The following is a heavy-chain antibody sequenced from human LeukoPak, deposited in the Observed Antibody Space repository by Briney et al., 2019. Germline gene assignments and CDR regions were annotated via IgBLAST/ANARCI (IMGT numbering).Heavy chain of an antibody. D-gene: IGHD3-10*01. CDR3: AKEVLLWFGDHYNWFDP. V-gene: IGHV3-30*18. CDR2: ISYDGSSK. J-gene: IGHJ5*02. Sequence: GGSLRLSCAASGFTFSSYGMHWVRQAPGKGLEWVAVISYDGSSKYYADSVKGRFTISSDNSKNTLYLQMNSLRAEDTAVYYCAKEVLLWFGDHYNWFDPWGQGTLVTVSS. CDR1: GFTFSSYG.